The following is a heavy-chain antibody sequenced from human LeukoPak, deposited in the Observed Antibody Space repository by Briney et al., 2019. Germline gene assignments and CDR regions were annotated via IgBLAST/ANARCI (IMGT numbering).Heavy chain of an antibody. V-gene: IGHV3-74*01. CDR1: GFTFNTYW. D-gene: IGHD6-25*01. CDR3: ARYGQRPGATTSDP. Sequence: GGSLRLSCAASGFTFNTYWMVWFRQAPGKGLVWVSCINPDGSWTLHADSVRGRFTISRDYTKNTLYLQMNSLRVEDTAMYYRARYGQRPGATTSDPWSQGTLVTSPQ. J-gene: IGHJ5*02. CDR2: INPDGSWT.